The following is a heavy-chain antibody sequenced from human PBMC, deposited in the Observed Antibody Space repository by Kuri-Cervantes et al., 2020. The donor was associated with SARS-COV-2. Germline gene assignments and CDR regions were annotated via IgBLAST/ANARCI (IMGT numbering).Heavy chain of an antibody. Sequence: SETLSLTCTVSGRSISSHYWSWIRQPPGKGLEWIGYTYYSGSTYYNPSLKSRVTISVDTSKNQFSLKLSSVTAADTAVYYCARQEWELLGAGYYYYMDVWGKGTTVTVSS. CDR1: GRSISSHY. J-gene: IGHJ6*03. CDR2: TYYSGST. CDR3: ARQEWELLGAGYYYYMDV. V-gene: IGHV4-59*04. D-gene: IGHD1-26*01.